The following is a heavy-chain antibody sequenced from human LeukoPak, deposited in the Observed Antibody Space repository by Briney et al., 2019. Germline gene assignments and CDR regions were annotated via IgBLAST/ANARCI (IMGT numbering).Heavy chain of an antibody. CDR1: GFTFSSYG. D-gene: IGHD6-19*01. CDR3: ASDAGYSSGWLYYFDY. V-gene: IGHV3-23*01. Sequence: GGSLGLSCAASGFTFSSYGMSWVRQAPGKGLEWVSAISGSGGSTYYADSVKGRFTISRDNSKNTLYLQMNSLRAEDTAVYYCASDAGYSSGWLYYFDYWGQGTLVTVSS. J-gene: IGHJ4*02. CDR2: ISGSGGST.